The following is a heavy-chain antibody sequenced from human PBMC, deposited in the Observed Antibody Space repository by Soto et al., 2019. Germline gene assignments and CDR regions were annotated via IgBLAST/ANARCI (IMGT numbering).Heavy chain of an antibody. V-gene: IGHV4-59*08. D-gene: IGHD6-13*01. CDR1: GGSISSYY. CDR2: IYYSGST. CDR3: ARSGGSGYSSSWYVDY. J-gene: IGHJ4*02. Sequence: SETLSLTCTVSGGSISSYYWSWIRQPPGKGLEWIGYIYYSGSTNYNPSLKSRVTISVDTSKNHFSLKLSSVTAADTAVYYFARSGGSGYSSSWYVDYWGQGTLVTVSS.